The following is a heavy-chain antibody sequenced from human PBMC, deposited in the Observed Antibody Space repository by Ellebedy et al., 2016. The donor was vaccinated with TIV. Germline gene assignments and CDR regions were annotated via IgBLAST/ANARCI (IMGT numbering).Heavy chain of an antibody. CDR2: ISSDGITT. CDR1: GFAFTNYN. CDR3: ARDMGRWLQFLAY. D-gene: IGHD5-24*01. Sequence: GGSLRLSYAASGFAFTNYNMIWVRQATGKGLEWISYISSDGITTDYADSVKGRFTISRDNAKASVYLQMNSLRAEDTAVYYCARDMGRWLQFLAYWGQGTLVTVSS. J-gene: IGHJ4*02. V-gene: IGHV3-48*03.